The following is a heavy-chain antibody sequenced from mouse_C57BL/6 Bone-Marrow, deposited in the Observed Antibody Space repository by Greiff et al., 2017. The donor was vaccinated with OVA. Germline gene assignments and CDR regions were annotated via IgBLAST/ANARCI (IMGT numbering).Heavy chain of an antibody. Sequence: QVQLQQSGAELARPGASVKLSCKASGYTFTSYGISWVKQRPGQGLEWIGEIYPRSGHTYYNEKFKGKATLTADKSSSTAYMELRSLTSEDSAVYVCARLRDGYYGGYAGWGQGTLVTVAA. V-gene: IGHV1-81*01. CDR3: ARLRDGYYGGYAG. J-gene: IGHJ3*01. D-gene: IGHD2-3*01. CDR1: GYTFTSYG. CDR2: IYPRSGHT.